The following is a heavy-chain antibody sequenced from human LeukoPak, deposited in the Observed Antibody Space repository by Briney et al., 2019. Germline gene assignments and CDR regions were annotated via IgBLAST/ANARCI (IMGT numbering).Heavy chain of an antibody. D-gene: IGHD3-22*01. CDR2: VDPEDGET. Sequence: ASVKVSCKASGYTFTGYYMHWVQQAPGKGLEWMGRVDPEDGETIYAEKFQGRVTITADTSTDTAYMELSSLRSEDTAVYYCATDREGVITMMVVPTLDYWGQGTLVTVSS. CDR1: GYTFTGYY. V-gene: IGHV1-69-2*01. J-gene: IGHJ4*02. CDR3: ATDREGVITMMVVPTLDY.